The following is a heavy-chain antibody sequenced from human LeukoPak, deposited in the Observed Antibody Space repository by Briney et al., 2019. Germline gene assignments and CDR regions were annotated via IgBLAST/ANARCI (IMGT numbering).Heavy chain of an antibody. CDR1: GVTFSSYA. V-gene: IGHV3-23*01. Sequence: PGGSLRLSCAASGVTFSSYAMSWLRQAPGKGLEWVSAMSGSGGSTYYADSVKGRFTISRDNSKNPVYLQMNSLRAEDTAVYYCAEDRVGLGELFRLSHWFDPWGQGTLVTVSS. J-gene: IGHJ5*02. D-gene: IGHD3-10*01. CDR2: MSGSGGST. CDR3: AEDRVGLGELFRLSHWFDP.